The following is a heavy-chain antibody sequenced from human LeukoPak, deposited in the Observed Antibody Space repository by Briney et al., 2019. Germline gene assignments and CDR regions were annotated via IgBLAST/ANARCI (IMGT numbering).Heavy chain of an antibody. D-gene: IGHD6-6*01. V-gene: IGHV4-39*07. J-gene: IGHJ3*02. CDR3: ARVDTPSIAAFYDAFDI. Sequence: SETLSLTCTVSGGSISSSSYYWGWLRQPPGKGLEWIGSIYYSGSTYYNPSLKSRVTISVDTSKNQFSLKLSSMTAADTAVYYCARVDTPSIAAFYDAFDIWGQGTMVTVSS. CDR1: GGSISSSSYY. CDR2: IYYSGST.